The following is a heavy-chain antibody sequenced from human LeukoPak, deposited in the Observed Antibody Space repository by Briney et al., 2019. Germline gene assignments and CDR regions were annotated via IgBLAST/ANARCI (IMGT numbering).Heavy chain of an antibody. Sequence: SVKVSCKASGGTFSSYAISWVRQAPGQGLEWMGGIIPIFGTANYAQKFQGRVTITTDESTSTAYMELSSLRSEDTAVYYCARGVSHNYYYYYYYMDVWGKGTTVTVSS. D-gene: IGHD1-20*01. V-gene: IGHV1-69*05. CDR3: ARGVSHNYYYYYYYMDV. J-gene: IGHJ6*03. CDR1: GGTFSSYA. CDR2: IIPIFGTA.